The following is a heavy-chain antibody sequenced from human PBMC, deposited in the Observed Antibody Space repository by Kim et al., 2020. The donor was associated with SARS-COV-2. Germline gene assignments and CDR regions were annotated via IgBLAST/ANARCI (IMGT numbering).Heavy chain of an antibody. J-gene: IGHJ3*02. V-gene: IGHV4-39*01. Sequence: SETLSLTCTVSGGSISSSSYYWGWIRQPPGKGLEWIGSIYYSGSTYYNPSLKSRVTISVDTSKNQFSLKLSSVTAADTAVYYCARSLGAGPSTIFGVVIIPDAFDIWGQGTMVTVSP. CDR2: IYYSGST. D-gene: IGHD3-3*01. CDR3: ARSLGAGPSTIFGVVIIPDAFDI. CDR1: GGSISSSSYY.